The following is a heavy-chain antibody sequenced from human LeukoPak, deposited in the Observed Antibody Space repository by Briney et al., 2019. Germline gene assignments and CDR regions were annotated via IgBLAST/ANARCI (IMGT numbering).Heavy chain of an antibody. CDR1: GFTFDDYA. V-gene: IGHV3-9*01. Sequence: GGSLRLSCAASGFTFDDYAMHWVRQAPGKGLEWVSGISWNSGSIGYADSVKGRFTISRDNAKNSLYLQMNSLRAEDTAVYYCAKELSKSSSWGYYYYYGMDVWGQGTTVTVSS. CDR2: ISWNSGSI. CDR3: AKELSKSSSWGYYYYYGMDV. J-gene: IGHJ6*02. D-gene: IGHD6-13*01.